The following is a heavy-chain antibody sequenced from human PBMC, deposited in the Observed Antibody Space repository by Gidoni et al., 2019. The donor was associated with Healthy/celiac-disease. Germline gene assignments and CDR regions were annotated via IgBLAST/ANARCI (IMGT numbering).Heavy chain of an antibody. J-gene: IGHJ4*02. CDR1: GFTFGDYA. Sequence: EVQLVESGGGLVKPGRSLRLSCTASGFTFGDYAMSWFRQAPGQGLEWVGFIRSKAYGGTTEYAASVKGRFTISRDDSKSIAYLQMNSLKTEDTAVYYCTRRTGTRIGAWFYYFDYWGQGTLVTVSS. CDR2: IRSKAYGGTT. D-gene: IGHD1-7*01. V-gene: IGHV3-49*05. CDR3: TRRTGTRIGAWFYYFDY.